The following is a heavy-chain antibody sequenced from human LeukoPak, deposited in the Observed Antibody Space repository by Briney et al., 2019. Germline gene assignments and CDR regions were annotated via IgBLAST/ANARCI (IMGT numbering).Heavy chain of an antibody. V-gene: IGHV4-61*02. CDR2: IYTSGST. D-gene: IGHD6-19*01. J-gene: IGHJ4*02. CDR3: ARVERYSSADY. Sequence: PSETLSLTCTVSGGSISSGSYYWSWIRQPAGKGLEWIGRIYTSGSTNYNPSLKSRVTISVDTSKNQFSLKLSSVTAADTAVYYCARVERYSSADYWGQGTLVTVSS. CDR1: GGSISSGSYY.